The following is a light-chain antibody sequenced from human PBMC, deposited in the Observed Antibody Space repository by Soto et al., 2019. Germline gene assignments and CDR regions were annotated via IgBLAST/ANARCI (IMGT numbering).Light chain of an antibody. CDR3: SSYAASTYV. CDR1: SSDVGGYNY. Sequence: QSALTQPPSASGSPGQSVTISCTGTSSDVGGYNYVSWYQQHPGKAPKLIIYEVSKRPSGVPDRFSGSKSGNTASLTVSGLQTEDEADYYCSSYAASTYVFGTVTKVTVL. CDR2: EVS. J-gene: IGLJ1*01. V-gene: IGLV2-8*01.